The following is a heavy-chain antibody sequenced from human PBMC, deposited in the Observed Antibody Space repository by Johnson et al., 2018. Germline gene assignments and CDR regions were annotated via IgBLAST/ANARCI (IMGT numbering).Heavy chain of an antibody. Sequence: VQLVQSGGGLVQPGRSLRLSCAASGFTFDDYAMHWVRQAPGKGLEWVSGIRWHSGSIGYADSVKGRFTIPRDNSKNTLYLQMNSLRAEDTAVYYCARDSVSRQLHYYYYMDVWGKGTTVTVSS. J-gene: IGHJ6*03. CDR1: GFTFDDYA. D-gene: IGHD6-6*01. CDR2: IRWHSGSI. V-gene: IGHV3-9*01. CDR3: ARDSVSRQLHYYYYMDV.